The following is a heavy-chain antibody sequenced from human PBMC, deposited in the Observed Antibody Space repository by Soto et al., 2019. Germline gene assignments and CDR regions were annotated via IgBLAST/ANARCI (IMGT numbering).Heavy chain of an antibody. CDR1: GYTFTSYG. CDR3: ARRWGYDILTGYYRGHYYYYGMDV. J-gene: IGHJ6*02. V-gene: IGHV1-18*01. CDR2: ISAYNGNT. Sequence: ASVKVSCKASGYTFTSYGISWVRQAPGQGLEWMGWISAYNGNTNYAQKLQGRVTMTTDTSTSTAYMELRSLRSDDTAVYYCARRWGYDILTGYYRGHYYYYGMDVWGQGTKVTVSS. D-gene: IGHD3-9*01.